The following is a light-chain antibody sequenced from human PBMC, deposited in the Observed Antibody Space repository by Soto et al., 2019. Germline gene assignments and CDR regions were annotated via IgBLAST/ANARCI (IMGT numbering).Light chain of an antibody. Sequence: QSALTQPASVSGSPGQSITISCTGTSSDVGGYHYVSWYQQHPGKAPKLMIYDVSNRTSGVSNRFSGSKSGNTASLTISGLQAEDEAEYYCSSYTSSSTLWVFGGGTKLTVL. CDR3: SSYTSSSTLWV. CDR2: DVS. V-gene: IGLV2-14*01. CDR1: SSDVGGYHY. J-gene: IGLJ3*02.